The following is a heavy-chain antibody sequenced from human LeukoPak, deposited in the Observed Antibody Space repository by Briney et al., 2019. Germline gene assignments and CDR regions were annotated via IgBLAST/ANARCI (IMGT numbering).Heavy chain of an antibody. CDR3: ARGYCTSSSCYNDY. J-gene: IGHJ4*02. Sequence: GGSLRLTCATSGFTFSSYAFHWVRQAPGKGLEWVATMSFDVNNKYYADSVRGRFTISRDNSKNTLYLQMNSLRAEDTAVYSCARGYCTSSSCYNDYWGQGTLVTVSS. CDR1: GFTFSSYA. CDR2: MSFDVNNK. V-gene: IGHV3-30*04. D-gene: IGHD2-2*02.